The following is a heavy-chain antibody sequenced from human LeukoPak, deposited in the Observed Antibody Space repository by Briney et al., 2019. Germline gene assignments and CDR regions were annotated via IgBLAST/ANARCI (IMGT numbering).Heavy chain of an antibody. Sequence: ASVKVSCKASGYTFTGYYMHWVRQVPGQGLEWMGWINPNSGGTNYAQKFQGRVTMTRDTSISTAYMELSRLRSDDTAVYYCARDRYYGSGSYYTHWGQGTLVTVSS. CDR2: INPNSGGT. CDR1: GYTFTGYY. V-gene: IGHV1-2*02. J-gene: IGHJ4*02. D-gene: IGHD3-10*01. CDR3: ARDRYYGSGSYYTH.